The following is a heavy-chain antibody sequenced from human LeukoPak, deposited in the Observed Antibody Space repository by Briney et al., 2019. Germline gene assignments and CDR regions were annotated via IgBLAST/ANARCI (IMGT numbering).Heavy chain of an antibody. CDR2: ISYSGNT. CDR1: GGSITSGGYF. D-gene: IGHD3-10*01. V-gene: IGHV4-31*03. CDR3: ARSFGESYFDY. Sequence: SETLSLTCTVSGGSITSGGYFWSWIRQHPGKGLEWIGYISYSGNTYYNLSLKSRLTISVDTSKNQFSLKLSSVTAADTAVYYCARSFGESYFDYWGQGILVTVSS. J-gene: IGHJ4*02.